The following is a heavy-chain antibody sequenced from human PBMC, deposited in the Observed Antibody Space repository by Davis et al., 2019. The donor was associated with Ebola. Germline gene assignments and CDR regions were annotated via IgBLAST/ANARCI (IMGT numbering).Heavy chain of an antibody. CDR2: ISYDGSNK. V-gene: IGHV3-30*04. Sequence: GESLKIFCAASGFTFSSSAMHWVRQAPGMGLEWVAVISYDGSNKYYADSVKGRFTISRDNSKNTLYLQMNSLRAEDAAVYYCAKGGRGSYSFDYWGQGTLVTVSS. D-gene: IGHD1-26*01. CDR3: AKGGRGSYSFDY. J-gene: IGHJ4*02. CDR1: GFTFSSSA.